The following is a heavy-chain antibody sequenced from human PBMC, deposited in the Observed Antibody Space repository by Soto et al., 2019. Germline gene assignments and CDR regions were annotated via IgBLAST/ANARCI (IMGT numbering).Heavy chain of an antibody. CDR2: ISVYNENT. Sequence: QVPLVQSGAEVKKPGASVKVSCKASGYTFTSYGISWVRQAPGQGLEWLGWISVYNENTNSAQKFQGRVTLTTDTTTNPTAIELRCLGSDDTAVYFCARGGRTDNKSYHYYYLDVWGTGTTVTVSS. CDR1: GYTFTSYG. D-gene: IGHD1-20*01. V-gene: IGHV1-18*01. CDR3: ARGGRTDNKSYHYYYLDV. J-gene: IGHJ6*03.